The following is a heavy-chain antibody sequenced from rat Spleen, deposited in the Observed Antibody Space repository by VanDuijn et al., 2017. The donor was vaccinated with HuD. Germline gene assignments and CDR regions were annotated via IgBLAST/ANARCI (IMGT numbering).Heavy chain of an antibody. CDR2: IIYDGSST. CDR1: GFTFSDYA. Sequence: EVQLVESGGGLVQPGRSLKFSCAASGFTFSDYAMAWVRQAPKKGLEWVATIIYDGSSTYYRDSVKGRFTISRDNAKSTLYLQMDSLRSEDTATYYCARHCYPGINPPFDYWGQGVMVTVSS. J-gene: IGHJ2*01. CDR3: ARHCYPGINPPFDY. V-gene: IGHV5-17*01. D-gene: IGHD1-4*01.